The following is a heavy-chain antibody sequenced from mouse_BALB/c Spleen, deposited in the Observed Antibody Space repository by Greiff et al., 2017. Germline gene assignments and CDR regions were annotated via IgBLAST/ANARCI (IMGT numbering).Heavy chain of an antibody. J-gene: IGHJ4*01. CDR3: TTHGNYDAMDY. Sequence: VQLQQSGTVLARPGASVKMSCKASGYTFTSYWMHWVKQRPGQGLEWIGAIYPGNSDTSYNQKFKGKAKLTAVTSTSTAYMELSSLTNEDSAVYYCTTHGNYDAMDYWGQGTAVTVSS. CDR2: IYPGNSDT. D-gene: IGHD2-1*01. V-gene: IGHV1-5*01. CDR1: GYTFTSYW.